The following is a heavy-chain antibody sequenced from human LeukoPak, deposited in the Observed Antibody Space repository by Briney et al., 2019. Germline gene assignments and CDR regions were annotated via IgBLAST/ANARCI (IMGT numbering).Heavy chain of an antibody. CDR2: INPNSGGT. CDR3: ARAEDGYSSGWYPIDY. D-gene: IGHD6-19*01. CDR1: GYTFTGYY. J-gene: IGHJ4*02. V-gene: IGHV1-2*04. Sequence: AAVRVSCKASGYTFTGYYMHWVRQAPGQGLKWMGWINPNSGGTNYAQKFQGWVTMTRDTSISTAYMELSRLRSDNTAVYYCARAEDGYSSGWYPIDYWGQGTLVTVSS.